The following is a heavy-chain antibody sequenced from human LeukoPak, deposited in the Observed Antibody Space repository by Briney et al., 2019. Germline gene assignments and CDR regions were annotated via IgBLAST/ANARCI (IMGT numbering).Heavy chain of an antibody. CDR2: ITWNSGSV. Sequence: GGSLTLSCAASGFTFHDYAMHRVRQVPGKGLEWVSGITWNSGSVLYADSVRGRFTISRDNAKNSLYLQMNSLRPEDMAFYYCAKGLGVASLIVDALDMWGQGTMVTV. V-gene: IGHV3-9*03. D-gene: IGHD3/OR15-3a*01. CDR1: GFTFHDYA. CDR3: AKGLGVASLIVDALDM. J-gene: IGHJ3*02.